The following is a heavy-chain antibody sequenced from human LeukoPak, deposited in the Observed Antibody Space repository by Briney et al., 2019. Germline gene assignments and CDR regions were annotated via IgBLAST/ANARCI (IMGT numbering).Heavy chain of an antibody. V-gene: IGHV1-2*02. D-gene: IGHD2-2*01. J-gene: IGHJ5*02. CDR2: ISPNSGGT. Sequence: GASVKVSCKASGYTFTGYYMHWVRQAPGQGLEWMGWISPNSGGTNYAQKFQGRVTMTRDTSISTAYMELSRLRSDDTAVYYCARNKRIVVVPAAPNWFDPWGQGTLVTVSS. CDR1: GYTFTGYY. CDR3: ARNKRIVVVPAAPNWFDP.